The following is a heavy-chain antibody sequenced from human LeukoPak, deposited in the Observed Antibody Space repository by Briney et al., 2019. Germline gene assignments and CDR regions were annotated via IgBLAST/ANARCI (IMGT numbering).Heavy chain of an antibody. CDR1: GFTFSSYA. Sequence: GGSLRLSCAASGFTFSSYAMSWVRQAPGKGLEWVSAISGDGASAYYADSVKGRFTISRDNSKSTLYLQMNSLRAEDTAVYYCTHRSTLGGVIVLANYWGQGTLVAVSP. D-gene: IGHD3-16*02. V-gene: IGHV3-23*01. CDR3: THRSTLGGVIVLANY. CDR2: ISGDGASA. J-gene: IGHJ4*02.